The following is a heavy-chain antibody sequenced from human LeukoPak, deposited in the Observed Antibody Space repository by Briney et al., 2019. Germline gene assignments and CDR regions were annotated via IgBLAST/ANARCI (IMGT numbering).Heavy chain of an antibody. J-gene: IGHJ4*02. CDR3: AKDRGYGEHEPFES. Sequence: GGSLRLSCVGSGFTFSDYAIHWVRQAPGKGLEWVAVASHDEVGKQFADSVKGRFTLSRDNSKDSVHLQMNRLRDEDTGVYYCAKDRGYGEHEPFESWGQGSLVAVSS. V-gene: IGHV3-30*18. CDR1: GFTFSDYA. CDR2: ASHDEVGK. D-gene: IGHD4-17*01.